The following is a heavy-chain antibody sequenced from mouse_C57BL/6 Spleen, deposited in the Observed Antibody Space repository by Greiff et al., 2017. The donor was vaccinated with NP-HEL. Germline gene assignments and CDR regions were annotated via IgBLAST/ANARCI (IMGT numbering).Heavy chain of an antibody. CDR1: GYTFTDYN. V-gene: IGHV1-18*01. Sequence: EVQLQQSGPELVKPGASVKIPCKASGYTFTDYNMDWVKQSHGKSLEWIGDINPNNGGTSYNQKFKGKATLTVDQSSSTAYMELRNLTSEATAVYYCARGPIYYYGSSYVGGAMDYWGQGTSVTVSS. CDR3: ARGPIYYYGSSYVGGAMDY. CDR2: INPNNGGT. J-gene: IGHJ4*01. D-gene: IGHD1-1*01.